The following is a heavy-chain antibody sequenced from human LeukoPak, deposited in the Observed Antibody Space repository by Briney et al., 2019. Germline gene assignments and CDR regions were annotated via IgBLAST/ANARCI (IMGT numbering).Heavy chain of an antibody. CDR1: GFAFSTSW. CDR3: ARGRYSGTTYYFDY. J-gene: IGHJ4*02. V-gene: IGHV3-7*03. CDR2: IKKDGSET. Sequence: GGSLRLSCAASGFAFSTSWMSWVRQVPGKGLEWVANIKKDGSETYYVDSVKGRFTISRDNAKNSLYLQMNSLRAEDTAMYYCARGRYSGTTYYFDYWGQGTLVTVSS. D-gene: IGHD5-12*01.